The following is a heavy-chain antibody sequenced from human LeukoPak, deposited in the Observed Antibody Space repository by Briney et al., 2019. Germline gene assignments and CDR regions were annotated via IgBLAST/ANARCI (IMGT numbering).Heavy chain of an antibody. D-gene: IGHD6-13*01. CDR3: GTGSSWYLGGIDY. J-gene: IGHJ4*02. V-gene: IGHV4-30-2*01. Sequence: SETLSPTCTVSGGSISSGGYYWSWIRQPPGKGLEWIGYIYHSGSTYYNPSLKSRVTISVDRSKNQFSLKLSSVTAADTAVYYCGTGSSWYLGGIDYWGQGTLVTVSS. CDR2: IYHSGST. CDR1: GGSISSGGYY.